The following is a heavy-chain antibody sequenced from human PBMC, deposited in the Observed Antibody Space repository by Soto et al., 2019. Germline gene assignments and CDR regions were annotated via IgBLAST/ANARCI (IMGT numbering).Heavy chain of an antibody. CDR2: ISGSGGTT. Sequence: EVQLLEAGGGLVQPGASLRLSCVASGFTFSNYAMSWVRQAPGKGLEWVSGISGSGGTTYYADSVKDRFTISRDNSKNTLFLQLNSLRAGDTAVYYCAKYPRQCLTIFDYWGQEALVTVSS. D-gene: IGHD3-9*01. V-gene: IGHV3-23*01. J-gene: IGHJ4*02. CDR1: GFTFSNYA. CDR3: AKYPRQCLTIFDY.